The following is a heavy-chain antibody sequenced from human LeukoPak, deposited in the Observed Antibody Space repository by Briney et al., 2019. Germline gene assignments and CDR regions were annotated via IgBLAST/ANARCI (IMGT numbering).Heavy chain of an antibody. CDR2: IRWNSGSI. J-gene: IGHJ5*02. Sequence: GRSLRLSCAASGFTFDDYAMHWVRQAPGKGLEWVSGIRWNSGSIGYADSVKGRFTISRDNAKNSLYLQMNSLRAEDTALYYCAKGGLLEWLLHWFDPWGQGTLVTVSS. V-gene: IGHV3-9*01. CDR3: AKGGLLEWLLHWFDP. D-gene: IGHD3-3*01. CDR1: GFTFDDYA.